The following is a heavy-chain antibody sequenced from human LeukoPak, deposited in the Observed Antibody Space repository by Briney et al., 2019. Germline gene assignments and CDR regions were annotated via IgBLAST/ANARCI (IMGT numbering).Heavy chain of an antibody. Sequence: GASVKVSCKASGYTFTSYDINWVRQATGQGLEWMGWLNPNSGNTGYAQKFQGRVTMTRNNSISTAYMELSSLRSEDTAVYYCARAGDIVVVPDNWFDPWGQGTLVTVSS. J-gene: IGHJ5*02. CDR2: LNPNSGNT. CDR3: ARAGDIVVVPDNWFDP. CDR1: GYTFTSYD. V-gene: IGHV1-8*01. D-gene: IGHD2-2*01.